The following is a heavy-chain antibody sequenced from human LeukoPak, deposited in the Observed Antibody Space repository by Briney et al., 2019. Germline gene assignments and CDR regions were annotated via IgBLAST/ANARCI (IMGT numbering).Heavy chain of an antibody. D-gene: IGHD5-24*01. V-gene: IGHV4-61*01. CDR2: MYDSGST. CDR1: GGSVSSGNYH. J-gene: IGHJ4*02. Sequence: PSETLSLTCTVSGGSVSSGNYHWSWMRQPPGRGLEWIGYMYDSGSTNYNPSLKSRVTISVDTSKNQFSLKLNSVTAADTAVYYCARGIGGYNSVYWGQGTLVTVSS. CDR3: ARGIGGYNSVY.